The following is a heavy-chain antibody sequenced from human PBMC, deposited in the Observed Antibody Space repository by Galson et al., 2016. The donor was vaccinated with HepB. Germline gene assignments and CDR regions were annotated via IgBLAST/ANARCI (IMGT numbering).Heavy chain of an antibody. D-gene: IGHD6-19*01. CDR1: GYNFITYW. J-gene: IGHJ4*02. CDR3: AIRLYSSGSFDY. CDR2: IDPSDSYT. Sequence: SGAEVKKPGESLRISCMGSGYNFITYWISWVRQMPGKGLEWMGSIDPSDSYTNYSPSFQGHVTISTDRPISTAYLQWSSLKASDTAIYYCAIRLYSSGSFDYWGQGTLVTVSS. V-gene: IGHV5-10-1*01.